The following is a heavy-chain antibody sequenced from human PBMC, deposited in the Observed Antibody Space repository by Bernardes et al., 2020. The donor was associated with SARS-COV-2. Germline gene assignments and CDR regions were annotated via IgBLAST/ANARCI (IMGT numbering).Heavy chain of an antibody. CDR1: GYTFNTYA. J-gene: IGHJ4*02. CDR2: INSDSGDT. Sequence: ASVKVSCKAFGYTFNTYAVNWVRQAPGQGLEWMGWINSDSGDTRYAQDFAGRFVFSLDTSVSAAYLQINSLKAEDTAVYYCARGQEWSVDYWGQGTLVTVSS. CDR3: ARGQEWSVDY. D-gene: IGHD3-3*01. V-gene: IGHV7-4-1*02.